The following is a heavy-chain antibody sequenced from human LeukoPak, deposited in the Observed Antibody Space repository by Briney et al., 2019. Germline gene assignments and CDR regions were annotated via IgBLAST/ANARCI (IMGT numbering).Heavy chain of an antibody. J-gene: IGHJ4*02. D-gene: IGHD3-10*01. CDR1: GGSISSYY. CDR3: ASVAPTMVRGVRTPLYFDY. V-gene: IGHV4-59*01. Sequence: SETLSLTCTVSGGSISSYYWSWIRQPPGKGLEWIGYIYYSGSTNYNPSLKSRVTISVDTSKNQFSLKLSSVTAADTAVYYCASVAPTMVRGVRTPLYFDYWGQGTLVTVSS. CDR2: IYYSGST.